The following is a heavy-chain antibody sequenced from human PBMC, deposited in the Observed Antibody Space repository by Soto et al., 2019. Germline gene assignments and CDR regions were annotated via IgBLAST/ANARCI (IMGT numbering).Heavy chain of an antibody. D-gene: IGHD3-10*01. CDR1: GGSCSGYN. Sequence: PXETLSLTCSVDGGSCSGYNWIWIRQPPGKGLEWIGEINHSGSTNYNPSLKSRVTISVDTSKNQFSLKLSSVTAADMAVYYCARSLGIGYYYGVDVWGQGPTVTVSS. CDR2: INHSGST. J-gene: IGHJ6*02. CDR3: ARSLGIGYYYGVDV. V-gene: IGHV4-34*01.